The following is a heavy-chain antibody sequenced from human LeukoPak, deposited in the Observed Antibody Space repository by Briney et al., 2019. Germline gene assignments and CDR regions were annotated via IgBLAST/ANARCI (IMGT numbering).Heavy chain of an antibody. CDR1: GYSISSGYY. J-gene: IGHJ4*02. D-gene: IGHD3-10*01. V-gene: IGHV4-38-2*02. CDR2: IYYSGST. Sequence: SETLSLTCTVSGYSISSGYYWGWIRPPPGKGLEWIGSIYYSGSTYYNPSLKSRVTISVDTSKNQFSLKLSSVTAADTAVYYCARHDSGFGELLSEPDYFDYWGQGTLVTVSS. CDR3: ARHDSGFGELLSEPDYFDY.